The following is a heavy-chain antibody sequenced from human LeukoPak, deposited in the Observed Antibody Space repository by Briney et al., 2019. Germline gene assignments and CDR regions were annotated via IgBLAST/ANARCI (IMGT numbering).Heavy chain of an antibody. CDR1: GGSISNYY. CDR2: IYYSGNT. J-gene: IGHJ6*03. CDR3: ARGGSRGYYYYMDV. Sequence: PSETLSLTCTVSGGSISNYYWSWIRQPPGKGLEWIGYIYYSGNTNYNPSLKSRVTILLDTSKNQFSLKLRSVTAADTAIYYCARGGSRGYYYYMDVWGKGTTVIVSS. V-gene: IGHV4-59*01. D-gene: IGHD3-16*01.